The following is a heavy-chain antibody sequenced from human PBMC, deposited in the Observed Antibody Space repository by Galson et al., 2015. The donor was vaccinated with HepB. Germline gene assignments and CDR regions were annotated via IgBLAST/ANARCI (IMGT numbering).Heavy chain of an antibody. Sequence: SLRLSCAASGFTFSSFAMTWFRQAPGKGLEWVGFIRSKHYGGTTEYAASVKGRFIISRDASKTIAHLQMNSLKTEDTAVYYCSREKDYYGAGSYSYWGQGTLVTVSS. CDR3: SREKDYYGAGSYSY. CDR1: GFTFSSFA. CDR2: IRSKHYGGTT. V-gene: IGHV3-49*03. J-gene: IGHJ4*02. D-gene: IGHD3-10*01.